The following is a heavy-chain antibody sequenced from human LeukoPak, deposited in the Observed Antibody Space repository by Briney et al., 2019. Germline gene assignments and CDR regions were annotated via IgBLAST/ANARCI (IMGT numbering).Heavy chain of an antibody. V-gene: IGHV3-30*03. J-gene: IGHJ4*02. Sequence: GRSLSLSCAASGFTFSSYGMHWVRQAPGKGLEWVAVISYDGSNKYYADSVKGRFTISRDNSKNTLYLQMNSLRAEDTAVYYCARWPEMATTYYFDYWGQGTLVTVSS. CDR2: ISYDGSNK. CDR1: GFTFSSYG. D-gene: IGHD5-24*01. CDR3: ARWPEMATTYYFDY.